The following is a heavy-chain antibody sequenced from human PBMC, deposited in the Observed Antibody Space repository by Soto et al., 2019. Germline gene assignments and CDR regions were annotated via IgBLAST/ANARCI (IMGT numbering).Heavy chain of an antibody. D-gene: IGHD3-10*01. Sequence: EVQLLESGGGLVQPGGSLRLSCAASGFTFSSYAMSWVRQAPGKGLEWVSAISGSGGSTYYADSVKGRFTISRDNSKNTLYLQMNSLRAEDTAVYYCVKTFPYGSDLYYYYYMDVWGKGTTVTVSS. CDR2: ISGSGGST. CDR3: VKTFPYGSDLYYYYYMDV. V-gene: IGHV3-23*01. CDR1: GFTFSSYA. J-gene: IGHJ6*03.